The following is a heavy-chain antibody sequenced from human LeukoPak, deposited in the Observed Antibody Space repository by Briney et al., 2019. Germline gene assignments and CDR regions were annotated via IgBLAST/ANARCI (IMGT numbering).Heavy chain of an antibody. Sequence: PSETLSLTCTVSGGSISSYYWSWIRQPPGKGLEWIGYIYYSGSTNYNPSLKSRVTISVDTSKNQFSLKLSSVTAADTAVYYCARRGAARHKRIRNWFDPWGQGTLVTVSS. CDR2: IYYSGST. J-gene: IGHJ5*02. V-gene: IGHV4-59*12. CDR1: GGSISSYY. CDR3: ARRGAARHKRIRNWFDP. D-gene: IGHD6-6*01.